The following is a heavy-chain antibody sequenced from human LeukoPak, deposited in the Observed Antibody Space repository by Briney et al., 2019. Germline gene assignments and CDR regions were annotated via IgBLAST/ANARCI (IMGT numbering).Heavy chain of an antibody. CDR3: ARSILVVPVASHYNYGVDV. D-gene: IGHD2-2*01. Sequence: ASVKVSCKASGYTFTSYAMNWVRQAPGQGLEWMGWINAGNGNTRYSQKFQGGVTITRDTSASTAYMELSSLRSEDTAVYYCARSILVVPVASHYNYGVDVWGQGTTVTVSS. CDR1: GYTFTSYA. CDR2: INAGNGNT. J-gene: IGHJ6*02. V-gene: IGHV1-3*01.